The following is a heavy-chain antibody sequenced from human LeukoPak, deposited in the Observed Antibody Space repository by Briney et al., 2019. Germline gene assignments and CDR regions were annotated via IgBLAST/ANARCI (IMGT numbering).Heavy chain of an antibody. CDR3: TRDRLSKWFDP. D-gene: IGHD5-12*01. J-gene: IGHJ5*02. V-gene: IGHV1-46*01. Sequence: ASVKVSCKASGYIFTNYYMHWVRQAPGQGLEWMGTINPSGGSTTYAQKFQGRVTMTRDTSTSTVYMELYRLTSDDTAMYYCTRDRLSKWFDPWGQGTLVTVSS. CDR1: GYIFTNYY. CDR2: INPSGGST.